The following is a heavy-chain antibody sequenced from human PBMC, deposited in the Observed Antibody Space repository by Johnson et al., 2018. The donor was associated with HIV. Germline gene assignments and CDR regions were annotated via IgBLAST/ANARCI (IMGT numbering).Heavy chain of an antibody. CDR2: IRHDGGEK. D-gene: IGHD1-26*01. Sequence: QVQLVESGGGVVQPGGSLRLSCAASGFTFSSYGMHWVRQAPGKGLEWVAFIRHDGGEKYYADSVKGRFTISRDNSKNTLYLQMNSLRPEDTAVYYCTRGSFTDDAFDVWGLGTMVTVSS. CDR3: TRGSFTDDAFDV. V-gene: IGHV3-30*02. J-gene: IGHJ3*01. CDR1: GFTFSSYG.